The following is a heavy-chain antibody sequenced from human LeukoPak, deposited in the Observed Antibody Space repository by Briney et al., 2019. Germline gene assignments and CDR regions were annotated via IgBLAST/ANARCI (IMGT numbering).Heavy chain of an antibody. Sequence: GGSLRLSCAASGFTFSSYAMSWVRRAPGKGLEWVSSNSGAGGSTYHADSVKGRFTISRDNSKNTLYLQMNSLRAEDTAVYYCARLYSSGWYGYYYYGMDVWGQGTTVTVSS. V-gene: IGHV3-23*01. CDR3: ARLYSSGWYGYYYYGMDV. D-gene: IGHD6-19*01. CDR2: NSGAGGST. CDR1: GFTFSSYA. J-gene: IGHJ6*02.